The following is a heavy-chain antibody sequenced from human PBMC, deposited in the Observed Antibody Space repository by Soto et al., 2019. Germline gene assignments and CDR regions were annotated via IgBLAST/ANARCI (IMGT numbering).Heavy chain of an antibody. J-gene: IGHJ6*02. CDR2: ISYDGSNK. Sequence: SLKLSCAASGFTFSSYGMHWVRQAPGKGLEWVAVISYDGSNKYYADSVKGRFTISRDNSKNTLYLQMYSLRAEDTAVYYCAKDQVCSEYVTIFGVVTTYYYYYGMDVWGQGTTVTVSS. CDR1: GFTFSSYG. D-gene: IGHD3-3*01. CDR3: AKDQVCSEYVTIFGVVTTYYYYYGMDV. V-gene: IGHV3-30*18.